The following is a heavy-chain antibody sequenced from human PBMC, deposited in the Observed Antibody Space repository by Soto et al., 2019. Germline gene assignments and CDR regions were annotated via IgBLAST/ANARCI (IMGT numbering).Heavy chain of an antibody. CDR3: AKEGYGDYGNDY. CDR1: GFTFSSYA. Sequence: GGSLRLSSAASGFTFSSYAMSWVRQAPGKGLEWVSAISGSGGSTYYADSVKGRFTISRDNSKSTLYLQMNSLRAEDTAVYYCAKEGYGDYGNDYWGQGTLVTVSS. V-gene: IGHV3-23*01. D-gene: IGHD4-17*01. CDR2: ISGSGGST. J-gene: IGHJ4*02.